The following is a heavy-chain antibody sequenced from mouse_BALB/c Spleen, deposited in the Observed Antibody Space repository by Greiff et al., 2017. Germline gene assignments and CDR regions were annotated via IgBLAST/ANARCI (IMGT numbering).Heavy chain of an antibody. CDR1: GFTFSSFG. V-gene: IGHV5-17*02. CDR2: ISSGSSTI. Sequence: DVMLVESGGGLVQPGGSRKLSCAASGFTFSSFGMHWVRQAPEKGLEWVAYISSGSSTIYYADTVKGRFTISRDNPKNTLFLQMTSLRSEDTAMYYCARSHYALYDMDYWGQGTSVTVSS. J-gene: IGHJ4*01. CDR3: ARSHYALYDMDY. D-gene: IGHD1-1*02.